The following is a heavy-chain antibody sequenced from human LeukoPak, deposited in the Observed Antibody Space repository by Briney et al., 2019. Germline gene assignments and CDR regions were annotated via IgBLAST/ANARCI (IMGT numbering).Heavy chain of an antibody. Sequence: ASVKVSCKASGYTFTSYGISWVRQAPGQGLEWMGWISAYNGNTNYAQKLQGRVTVTTDTSTSTAYMELRSLRSDDTAVYYCARDSHEGIAAAGTEGYYYGMDVWGQGTTVTVSS. CDR2: ISAYNGNT. CDR1: GYTFTSYG. V-gene: IGHV1-18*01. D-gene: IGHD6-13*01. CDR3: ARDSHEGIAAAGTEGYYYGMDV. J-gene: IGHJ6*02.